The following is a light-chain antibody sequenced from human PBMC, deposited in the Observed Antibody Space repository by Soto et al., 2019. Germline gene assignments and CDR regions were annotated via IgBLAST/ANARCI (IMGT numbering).Light chain of an antibody. Sequence: DIQMTQSPSSLSASVGDRVTITCRASQSISSYLNWYQQKPGKAPKLLIYAASSLQSVVPSRFSGSGSGTDFTLTNSSLQPEDFATYYCQQSYSTRYTFGQGTKLEIK. CDR1: QSISSY. CDR3: QQSYSTRYT. J-gene: IGKJ2*01. V-gene: IGKV1-39*01. CDR2: AAS.